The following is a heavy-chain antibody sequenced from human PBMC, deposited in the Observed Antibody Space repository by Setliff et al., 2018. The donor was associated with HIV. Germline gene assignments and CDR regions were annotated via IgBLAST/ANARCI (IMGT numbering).Heavy chain of an antibody. CDR3: AKDLEYCSGPMCYSYDALDM. D-gene: IGHD2-15*01. CDR2: ISYGGGTT. V-gene: IGHV3-53*01. CDR1: GFTVSSNY. Sequence: GGSLRLSCAASGFTVSSNYMSWVRQAPGKGLEWVSAISYGGGTTHYADSVRGRFTVSRANSKNTLYLQMNSLRAEDTAVYYCAKDLEYCSGPMCYSYDALDMWGQGTMVTVSS. J-gene: IGHJ3*02.